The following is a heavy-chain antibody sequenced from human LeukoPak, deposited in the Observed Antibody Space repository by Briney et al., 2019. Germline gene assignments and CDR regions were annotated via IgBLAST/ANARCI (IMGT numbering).Heavy chain of an antibody. CDR2: INPNSGGT. J-gene: IGHJ6*02. D-gene: IGHD3-10*01. V-gene: IGHV1-2*02. CDR3: ATARVRGVLVYYYYGMDV. CDR1: GYTFTGYY. Sequence: ASMKVSCKASGYTFTGYYMHWVRQAPGQGLEWMGWINPNSGGTNYAQKFQGRVTMTEDTSTDTAYMELSSLRSEDTAVYYCATARVRGVLVYYYYGMDVWGQGTTVTVSS.